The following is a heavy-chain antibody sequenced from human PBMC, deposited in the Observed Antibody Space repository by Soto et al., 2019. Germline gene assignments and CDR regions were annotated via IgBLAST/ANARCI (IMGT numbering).Heavy chain of an antibody. D-gene: IGHD6-13*01. V-gene: IGHV3-15*01. CDR1: GFTFSNAW. CDR2: IKSKTDGGTT. Sequence: GGSLRLSCAASGFTFSNAWMSWVRQAPGKGLEWVGRIKSKTDGGTTDYAAPVKGRFTISRDDSKNTLYLQMNSLKTEDTAVYYCTTDLWDSSSSPEPPYDYWGQGTLVTVSS. J-gene: IGHJ4*02. CDR3: TTDLWDSSSSPEPPYDY.